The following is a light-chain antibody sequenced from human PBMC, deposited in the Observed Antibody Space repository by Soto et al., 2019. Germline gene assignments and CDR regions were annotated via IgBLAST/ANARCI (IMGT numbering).Light chain of an antibody. Sequence: DIQMTQSPSSLSASVGDRVTITCRASQSINSNLNWYQQKPGTVPKLLIYAASRLQSWVPSRFSGSGSGTDFTLTISSLQPEDFATYYFQQSYSSRPFGKGTKVEI. CDR1: QSINSN. CDR3: QQSYSSRP. V-gene: IGKV1-39*01. J-gene: IGKJ1*01. CDR2: AAS.